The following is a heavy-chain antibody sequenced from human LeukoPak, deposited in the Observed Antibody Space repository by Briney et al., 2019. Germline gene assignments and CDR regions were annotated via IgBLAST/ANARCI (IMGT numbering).Heavy chain of an antibody. CDR2: INQDGSEK. D-gene: IGHD3-22*01. J-gene: IGHJ6*02. CDR3: ARGTYSSVENGASYYYGMDV. V-gene: IGHV3-7*01. Sequence: PGGSLRLSCAASGFTFSDYWMSWVRQAPGKGLEWVANINQDGSEKKYVDSVKGRFTISRDNAKNSLYLQMNSLRAEDTAVYYCARGTYSSVENGASYYYGMDVWGQGTTVTVSS. CDR1: GFTFSDYW.